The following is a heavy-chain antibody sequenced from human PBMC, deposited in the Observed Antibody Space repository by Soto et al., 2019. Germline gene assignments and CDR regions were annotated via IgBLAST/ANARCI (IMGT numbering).Heavy chain of an antibody. Sequence: QVQLVESGGGVVQPGRSLRLSCAASGFTFSGYAMHWVRQAPGKGLEWVAVISPDGNNKYYADSVKGRFTISRDNSKNRLYLQLNSLRAEDTAVYYCARLRMPTFPLGYFDYWGQGTLVTVSS. CDR2: ISPDGNNK. CDR3: ARLRMPTFPLGYFDY. CDR1: GFTFSGYA. D-gene: IGHD2-2*01. J-gene: IGHJ4*02. V-gene: IGHV3-30-3*01.